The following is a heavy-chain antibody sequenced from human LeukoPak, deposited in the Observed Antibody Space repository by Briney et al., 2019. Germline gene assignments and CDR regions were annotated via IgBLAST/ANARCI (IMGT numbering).Heavy chain of an antibody. CDR1: GFTFSSYG. CDR2: ISYDGSNK. J-gene: IGHJ4*02. D-gene: IGHD1-14*01. Sequence: PGGSLRLSCAASGFTFSSYGMHWVRQAPGKGLEWVAVISYDGSNKYYADSVKGRFTISRDNSKNTLYLQMNSLRAEDTAVYYCAKLTGQISGDFFDYWGQGTLVTVSS. V-gene: IGHV3-30*18. CDR3: AKLTGQISGDFFDY.